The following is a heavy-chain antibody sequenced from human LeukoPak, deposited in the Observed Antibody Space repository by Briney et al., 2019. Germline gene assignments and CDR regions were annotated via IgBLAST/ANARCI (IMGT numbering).Heavy chain of an antibody. CDR2: ISYDGSIK. D-gene: IGHD4-17*01. CDR1: GFTFSNFA. Sequence: PGGSLRLSCAASGFTFSNFAMHWVRQAPGKGLEWVAVISYDGSIKYYADSVKGRFTISRDNSKNTLYLQMNSLRAEDTAVYYCAREGMTTVTTRWAFDIWGQGSMVTVSS. V-gene: IGHV3-30*04. J-gene: IGHJ3*02. CDR3: AREGMTTVTTRWAFDI.